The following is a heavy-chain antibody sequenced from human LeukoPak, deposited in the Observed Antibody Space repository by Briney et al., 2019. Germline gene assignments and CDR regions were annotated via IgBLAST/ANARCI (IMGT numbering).Heavy chain of an antibody. Sequence: SETLSLTCTVSGGSTTSHNYYWGWIRQPPGKGLECIGSIHYSGSTYYNPSLKSRVTISVDTSKNQFSLKLSSVTAADTAVYYCARLSGFGELMPFDYWGQGTLVTVSS. CDR3: ARLSGFGELMPFDY. CDR1: GGSTTSHNYY. J-gene: IGHJ4*02. V-gene: IGHV4-39*01. CDR2: IHYSGST. D-gene: IGHD3-10*01.